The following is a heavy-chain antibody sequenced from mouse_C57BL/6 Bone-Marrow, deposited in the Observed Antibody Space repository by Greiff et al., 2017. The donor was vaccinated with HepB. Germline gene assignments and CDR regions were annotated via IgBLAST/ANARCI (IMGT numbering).Heavy chain of an antibody. D-gene: IGHD2-4*01. V-gene: IGHV1-61*01. CDR2: IYPSDSET. Sequence: VKLQQPGAELVRPGSSVKLSCKASGYTFTSYWMDWVKQRPGQGLEWIGNIYPSDSETHYNQKFKDKATLTVDKSSSTAYMQLSSLTSEDSAVYYCARDDYPSYYAMDYWGQGTSVTVSS. J-gene: IGHJ4*01. CDR3: ARDDYPSYYAMDY. CDR1: GYTFTSYW.